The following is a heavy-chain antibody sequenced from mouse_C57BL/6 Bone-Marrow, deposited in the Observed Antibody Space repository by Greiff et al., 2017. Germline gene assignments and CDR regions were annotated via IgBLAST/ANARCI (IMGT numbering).Heavy chain of an antibody. Sequence: DVMLVESGGGLVQPGGSMKLSCVASGFTFSNYWMNWVRQSPEKGLEWVAQIRLKSDNYATHYAESVKGRFTLSRDDSKSSVYLQMNNLRAEDTGIYYCTDFNYWGQGTTLTVSS. V-gene: IGHV6-3*01. CDR1: GFTFSNYW. CDR2: IRLKSDNYAT. J-gene: IGHJ2*01. CDR3: TDFNY.